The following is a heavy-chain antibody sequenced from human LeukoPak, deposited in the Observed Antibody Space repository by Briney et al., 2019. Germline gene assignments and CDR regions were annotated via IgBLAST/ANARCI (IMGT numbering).Heavy chain of an antibody. J-gene: IGHJ5*02. CDR2: IYPGDSNT. Sequence: GESLKISCKASGYSFANYWIGWVRQMPGKGLEWIGIIYPGDSNTKYSPSFQGQVTISADKSITTAYLQWGSLKASDTAMYYCARQTSSSSSYSWFDPWGQGTLVTVSS. D-gene: IGHD6-6*01. CDR1: GYSFANYW. CDR3: ARQTSSSSSYSWFDP. V-gene: IGHV5-51*01.